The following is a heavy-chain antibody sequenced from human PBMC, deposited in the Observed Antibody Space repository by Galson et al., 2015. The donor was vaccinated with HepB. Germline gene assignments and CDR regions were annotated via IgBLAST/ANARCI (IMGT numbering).Heavy chain of an antibody. V-gene: IGHV3-11*06. J-gene: IGHJ3*02. CDR1: GFTFSDYY. D-gene: IGHD1-26*01. Sequence: SLRLSCAASGFTFSDYYMSWIRQAPGKGLEWVSYISSSSSYTNYADSVKGRFTISRDNAKNPLYLQMNSLRAEDTAVYYCARGRSIVGATTHGGKAFDIWGQGTMVTVSS. CDR2: ISSSSSYT. CDR3: ARGRSIVGATTHGGKAFDI.